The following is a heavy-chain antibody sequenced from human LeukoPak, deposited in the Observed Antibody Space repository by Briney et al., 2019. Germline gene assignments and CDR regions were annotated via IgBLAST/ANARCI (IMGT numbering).Heavy chain of an antibody. CDR1: GFTFSDAW. CDR2: IKSKSDGGTI. V-gene: IGHV3-15*01. CDR3: TTRRQDGW. J-gene: IGHJ4*02. D-gene: IGHD2-15*01. Sequence: GGSLRLACVGSGFTFSDAWMSWLRQAPGKGLEWVGRIKSKSDGGTIDYAAPVKGRFTISRDDSRNTLYLQMNSLKTEDTAVYYCTTRRQDGWWGQGTLVTVS.